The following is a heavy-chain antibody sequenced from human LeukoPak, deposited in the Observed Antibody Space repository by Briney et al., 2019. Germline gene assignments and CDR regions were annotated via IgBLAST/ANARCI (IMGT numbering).Heavy chain of an antibody. V-gene: IGHV4-30-2*01. CDR3: ARDIGYYDSSGYLPAAFDI. CDR1: GGSISSGGYS. Sequence: SETLSLTCAVSGGSISSGGYSWSWIRQPPGKGLEWIGYNYHSGSTYYNPSLKSRVTISVDRSKNQFSLKLSSVTAADTAVYYCARDIGYYDSSGYLPAAFDIWGQGTMVTVSS. D-gene: IGHD3-22*01. J-gene: IGHJ3*02. CDR2: NYHSGST.